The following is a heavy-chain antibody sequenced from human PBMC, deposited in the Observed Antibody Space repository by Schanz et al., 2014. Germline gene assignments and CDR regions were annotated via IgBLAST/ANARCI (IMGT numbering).Heavy chain of an antibody. V-gene: IGHV3-23*01. CDR3: AQAGRGWSSAGYDY. CDR2: MIGSGSSV. J-gene: IGHJ4*02. Sequence: EVQLLESGGGLVQPGGSLRLSCAASGFTFSIYGMSWVRQAPGKGLEWVSRMIGSGSSVFYADSVKGRFTISRENSKSILNRQRNSLRAEYSAVYSCAQAGRGWSSAGYDYWGQGTLVAVSS. D-gene: IGHD6-19*01. CDR1: GFTFSIYG.